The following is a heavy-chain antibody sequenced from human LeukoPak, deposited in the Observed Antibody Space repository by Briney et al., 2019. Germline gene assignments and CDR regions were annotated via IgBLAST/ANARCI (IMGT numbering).Heavy chain of an antibody. J-gene: IGHJ6*02. CDR2: IIPIFGTA. Sequence: SVKVSCKASGGTFSSYAISWVRQAPGQGLEWMGGIIPIFGTANYAQKFQGEVTITADESTSTAYMELSSLRSEDTAVYYCARGARSSSWRDYYYYYGMDVWGQGTTVTVSS. CDR1: GGTFSSYA. D-gene: IGHD6-13*01. V-gene: IGHV1-69*01. CDR3: ARGARSSSWRDYYYYYGMDV.